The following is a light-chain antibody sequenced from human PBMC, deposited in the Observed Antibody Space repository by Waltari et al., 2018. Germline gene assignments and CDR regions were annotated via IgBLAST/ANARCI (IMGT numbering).Light chain of an antibody. J-gene: IGKJ1*01. CDR1: PRVLFSSNNKNY. CDR2: WAS. CDR3: QQYYSTPLT. Sequence: DIVMSQPPDSLAVLLGEGDTTHCKSRPRVLFSSNNKNYLACYPQKPGHPPKLLIYWASPRESGVPDRCCGSGSVRDFSLSISSLQTQEMAVYNSQQYYSTPLTFGQGTKVEIK. V-gene: IGKV4-1*01.